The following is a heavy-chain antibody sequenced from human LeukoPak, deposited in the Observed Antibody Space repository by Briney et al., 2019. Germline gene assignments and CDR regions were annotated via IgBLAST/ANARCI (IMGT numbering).Heavy chain of an antibody. CDR1: GDSMTNSNAY. Sequence: SETLSLTCTVSGDSMTNSNAYWAWHRRPPGKGLEGIGSIYYDGRTYYSPSVRSRGTVSADTAKSQLPLKMSSVTAADTAVSYCVRRKTFGDPHWGQATLATAST. V-gene: IGHV4-39*01. J-gene: IGHJ4*02. CDR2: IYYDGRT. D-gene: IGHD4-17*01. CDR3: VRRKTFGDPH.